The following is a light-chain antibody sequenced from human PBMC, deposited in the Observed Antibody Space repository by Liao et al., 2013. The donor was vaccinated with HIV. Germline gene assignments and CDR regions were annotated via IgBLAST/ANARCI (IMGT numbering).Light chain of an antibody. J-gene: IGLJ3*02. V-gene: IGLV3-21*01. CDR1: NFGSKS. CDR2: YDS. CDR3: QVWDTSYDDAWV. Sequence: SYELTQPPSVSVPLGRTARISCGGRNFGSKSVHWYQQKPGQAPVLVLYYDSDRPSGIPERFSGSNSGSTATLTISRVEAGDEADYYCQVWDTSYDDAWVFGGGTKLTVL.